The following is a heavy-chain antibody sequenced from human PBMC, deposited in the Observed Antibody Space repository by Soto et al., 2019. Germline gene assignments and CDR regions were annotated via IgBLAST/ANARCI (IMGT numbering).Heavy chain of an antibody. CDR2: ISWNSGSI. J-gene: IGHJ3*02. CDR1: GFTFDDYA. Sequence: SLRLSCAASGFTFDDYAMHWVRQAPGKGLEWVSGISWNSGSIGYADSVKGRFTISRDNAKNSLYLQMNSLRAEDTALYYCAKVRIERAVADDAFDIWGQGTMVTVSS. CDR3: AKVRIERAVADDAFDI. D-gene: IGHD6-19*01. V-gene: IGHV3-9*01.